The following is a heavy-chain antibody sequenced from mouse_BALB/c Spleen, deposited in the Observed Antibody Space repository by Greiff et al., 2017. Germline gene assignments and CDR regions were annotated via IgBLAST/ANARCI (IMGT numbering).Heavy chain of an antibody. CDR2: INPGSSTI. CDR1: GFDFSRYW. Sequence: EVKLVESGGGLVQPGGSLNLSCAASGFDFSRYWMSWARQAPGKGQEWIGEINPGSSTINYTPSLKDKFIISRDNAKNTLYLQMSKVRSEDTALYYCARLAGDYYAMDYWGQGTSVTVSS. J-gene: IGHJ4*01. V-gene: IGHV4-2*02. CDR3: ARLAGDYYAMDY.